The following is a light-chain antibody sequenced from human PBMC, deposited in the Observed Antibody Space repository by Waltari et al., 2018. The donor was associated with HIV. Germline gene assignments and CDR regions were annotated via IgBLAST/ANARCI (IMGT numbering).Light chain of an antibody. CDR3: QQSYSTLFT. Sequence: DIQMTQSPFSLSASVGDRVTTTCRASQSISSSLNWYQQKPGKAPKLLIHAASSLQSGVPSRFSGSASGTDFTLTISSLQPEDFVTYYCQQSYSTLFTFGPGTKVDIK. J-gene: IGKJ3*01. CDR2: AAS. CDR1: QSISSS. V-gene: IGKV1-39*01.